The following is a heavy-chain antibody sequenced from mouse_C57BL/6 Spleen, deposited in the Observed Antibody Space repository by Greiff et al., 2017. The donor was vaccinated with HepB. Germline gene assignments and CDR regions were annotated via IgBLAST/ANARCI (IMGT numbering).Heavy chain of an antibody. CDR1: GYTFTSYW. J-gene: IGHJ2*01. CDR2: IDPSDSET. V-gene: IGHV1-52*01. CDR3: ALFITTVAFDY. D-gene: IGHD1-1*01. Sequence: VQLQQPGAELVRPGSSVKLSCKASGYTFTSYWMHWVKQRPIQGLEWIGNIDPSDSETHYNQKFKDKATLTVDKSSSTAYMQLSSLTSEDSAVYYGALFITTVAFDYWGHGTTLAVSS.